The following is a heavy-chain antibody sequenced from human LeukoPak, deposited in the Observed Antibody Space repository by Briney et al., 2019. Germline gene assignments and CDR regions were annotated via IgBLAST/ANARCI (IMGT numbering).Heavy chain of an antibody. V-gene: IGHV4-30-2*01. CDR2: ISHSGST. Sequence: PSETLSLTCAVSGGSISSGGYSWSWIRQPPGKGLEWIGYISHSGSTYYNPSLKSRVTISVDTSKNQFSLKLSSVTAADTAVYYCARAAVVGSDAAEYFQHWGQGTLVTVSS. J-gene: IGHJ1*01. CDR1: GGSISSGGYS. CDR3: ARAAVVGSDAAEYFQH. D-gene: IGHD1-26*01.